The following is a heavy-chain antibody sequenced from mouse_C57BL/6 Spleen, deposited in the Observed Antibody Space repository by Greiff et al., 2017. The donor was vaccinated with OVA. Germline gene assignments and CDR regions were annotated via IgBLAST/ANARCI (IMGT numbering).Heavy chain of an antibody. D-gene: IGHD1-1*01. CDR3: ASYYYGSSPLLAY. CDR2: IFPGSGST. J-gene: IGHJ3*01. Sequence: VQLQQSGPELVKPGASVKISCKASGYTFTDYYINWVKQRPGQGLEWIGWIFPGSGSTYYNEKFKGKATLTVDKSSSTAYMLLSSLTSEDSAVYFCASYYYGSSPLLAYWGQGTLVTVSA. V-gene: IGHV1-75*01. CDR1: GYTFTDYY.